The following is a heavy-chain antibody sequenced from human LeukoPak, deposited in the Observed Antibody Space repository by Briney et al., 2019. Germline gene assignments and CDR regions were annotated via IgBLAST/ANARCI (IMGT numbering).Heavy chain of an antibody. V-gene: IGHV1-46*01. CDR3: ARDGALGYCSGGGCYSKYYYYYYYMDV. CDR1: GYTFTSYY. CDR2: INPSGGST. J-gene: IGHJ6*03. D-gene: IGHD2-15*01. Sequence: ASVKVSCKASGYTFTSYYMHWVRQAPGQGLEWMGIINPSGGSTSYAQKFQGRVTMTRDMSTSTVYMELSSLRSEDTAVYYCARDGALGYCSGGGCYSKYYYYYYYMDVWGKGTTVTVSS.